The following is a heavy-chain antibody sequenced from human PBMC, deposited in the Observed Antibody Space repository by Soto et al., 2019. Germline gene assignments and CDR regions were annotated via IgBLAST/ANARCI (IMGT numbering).Heavy chain of an antibody. J-gene: IGHJ4*02. CDR2: IYYSGST. Sequence: SETLSLTCTVSGGSISSYYWSWIRQPPGKGLEWIGYIYYSGSTNYNPSLKSRVTTSVDTSKKQFSLKLSSVTAADTAVYYCARRIPAMANFDSWGQGTLVTVSS. CDR1: GGSISSYY. V-gene: IGHV4-59*08. D-gene: IGHD5-18*01. CDR3: ARRIPAMANFDS.